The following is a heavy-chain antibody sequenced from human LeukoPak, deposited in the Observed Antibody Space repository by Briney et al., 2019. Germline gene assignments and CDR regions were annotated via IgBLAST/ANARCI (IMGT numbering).Heavy chain of an antibody. CDR1: GDSISSSKKY. CDR3: AKGAGGFSYSNWFDP. CDR2: IYCSGST. D-gene: IGHD5-18*01. Sequence: PSETLSLTCTVSGDSISSSKKYWGWGRQPPGKGLDWIWSIYCSGSTYYNPSLKSRVTMSVDTSKNKFSLKLVSVTAADTAIYYCAKGAGGFSYSNWFDPWGQGTLVTVSS. J-gene: IGHJ5*02. V-gene: IGHV4-39*07.